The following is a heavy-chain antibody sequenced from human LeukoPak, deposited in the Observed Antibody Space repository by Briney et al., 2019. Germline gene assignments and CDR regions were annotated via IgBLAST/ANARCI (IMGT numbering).Heavy chain of an antibody. D-gene: IGHD2-15*01. J-gene: IGHJ6*03. CDR1: GFSFSDYY. CDR3: VRGGQCSGGSCYADYFYYYMDV. V-gene: IGHV3-11*04. CDR2: ISYGGGTK. Sequence: GGSLRLSRAASGFSFSDYYINWIRQAPGKGLEWVSYISYGGGTKHYADSVKGRFTVSRDNAKNSVILQMNSLRDEDTAVYYCVRGGQCSGGSCYADYFYYYMDVWGKGTTVTVSS.